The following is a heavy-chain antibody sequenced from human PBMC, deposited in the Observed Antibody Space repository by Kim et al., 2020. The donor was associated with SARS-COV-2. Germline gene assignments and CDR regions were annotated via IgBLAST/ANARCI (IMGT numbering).Heavy chain of an antibody. V-gene: IGHV4-4*02. CDR3: ARGGGSGLTAVDWFDP. CDR2: IYHSGTT. D-gene: IGHD6-25*01. J-gene: IGHJ5*02. Sequence: SETLSLTCTVSGASIRQNWWSWVRQSPGKGLEWIGDIYHSGTTNYNPSLATRVTMSADTARDQFSLKLISMTLADTAIYYCARGGGSGLTAVDWFDPWGQGTLVAVSS. CDR1: GASIRQNW.